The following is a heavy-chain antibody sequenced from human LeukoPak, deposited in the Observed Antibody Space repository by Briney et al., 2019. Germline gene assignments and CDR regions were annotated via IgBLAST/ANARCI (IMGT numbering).Heavy chain of an antibody. D-gene: IGHD6-13*01. CDR2: IKSKTDGGTT. J-gene: IGHJ4*02. V-gene: IGHV3-15*01. Sequence: GGSLRLSCAASGFTFSNAWMSWVRQAPGKGLEWVGRIKSKTDGGTTDYAAPVKGRFTISRDDSKNTLYLQMNSLKTEDTAVYYCTTDSAAAGTDDDYWGQGTLVTVSS. CDR1: GFTFSNAW. CDR3: TTDSAAAGTDDDY.